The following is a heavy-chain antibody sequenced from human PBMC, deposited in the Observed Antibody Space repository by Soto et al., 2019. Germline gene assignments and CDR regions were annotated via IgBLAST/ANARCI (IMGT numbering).Heavy chain of an antibody. D-gene: IGHD3-3*01. Sequence: QVQLVQSGAEVKKPGSSVKVSCKASGGTFSSYAISWVRQAPGQGLEWMGGIIPIFGTANYAQKFQGRVTITADESEGTAHPELSSLRSDGTAVDYCARGNGDGVVVMGDAYYGMGVWGQGTTVAFSS. CDR3: ARGNGDGVVVMGDAYYGMGV. J-gene: IGHJ6*01. V-gene: IGHV1-69*01. CDR1: GGTFSSYA. CDR2: IIPIFGTA.